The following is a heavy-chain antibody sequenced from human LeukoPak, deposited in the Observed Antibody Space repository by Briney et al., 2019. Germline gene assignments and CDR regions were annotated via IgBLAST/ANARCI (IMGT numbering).Heavy chain of an antibody. CDR1: GFTFSSYG. V-gene: IGHV3-23*01. Sequence: GGSLRLSCAASGFTFSSYGMSWVRQAPGKGLEWVSAISGSGGSTYYADSVKGRFTISRDNSKNTLYLQMNSLRAEDTAVYYCAKSSGPHYYYMDVWGKGTTVTISS. CDR2: ISGSGGST. J-gene: IGHJ6*03. D-gene: IGHD6-6*01. CDR3: AKSSGPHYYYMDV.